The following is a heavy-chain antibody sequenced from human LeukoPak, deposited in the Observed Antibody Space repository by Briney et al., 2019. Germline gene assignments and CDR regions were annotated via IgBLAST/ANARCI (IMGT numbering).Heavy chain of an antibody. CDR1: GFTFSNYG. Sequence: GRSLRLSCAASGFTFSNYGIRWVRQAPGKGLEWVAVIWSDGINKYYVDSVKGRFTISRDNSKNTLYLQMNSLRADDTAVYYCARSTYSSSSYYFDYWGQGSLVTVSS. CDR2: IWSDGINK. D-gene: IGHD6-13*01. CDR3: ARSTYSSSSYYFDY. J-gene: IGHJ4*02. V-gene: IGHV3-33*01.